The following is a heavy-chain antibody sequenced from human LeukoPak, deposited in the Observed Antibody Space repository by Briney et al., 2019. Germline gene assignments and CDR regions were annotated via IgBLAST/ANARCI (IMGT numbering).Heavy chain of an antibody. CDR1: GFTFSSYN. Sequence: GGSLRLSCAASGFTFSSYNMNWVRQAPGKGLEWVSYITLSSTSIYYADSVMGRFTISRDNAKKSLYLQMNSLRAEDTAVYYCARGHGSGSYYYYYYMDVWGKGTTVTVSS. J-gene: IGHJ6*03. V-gene: IGHV3-48*01. CDR2: ITLSSTSI. D-gene: IGHD3-10*01. CDR3: ARGHGSGSYYYYYYMDV.